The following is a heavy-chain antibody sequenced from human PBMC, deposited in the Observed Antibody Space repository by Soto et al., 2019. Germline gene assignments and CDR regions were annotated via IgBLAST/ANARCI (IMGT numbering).Heavy chain of an antibody. Sequence: EVQLLESGGGLVQPGGSLRLSCAASGFTFSTYAMSWVRQAPGKGLEWVSAISGSGDSTFYADSVRGRFTISRDNSKNTLYLQMNSLRAEDTAVYYCAKDLRDSSGYYYYIDSWGQGILVTVSS. CDR2: ISGSGDST. CDR3: AKDLRDSSGYYYYIDS. CDR1: GFTFSTYA. D-gene: IGHD3-22*01. V-gene: IGHV3-23*01. J-gene: IGHJ4*02.